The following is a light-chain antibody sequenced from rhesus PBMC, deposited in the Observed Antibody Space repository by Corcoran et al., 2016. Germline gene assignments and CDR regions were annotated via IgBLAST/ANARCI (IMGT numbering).Light chain of an antibody. V-gene: IGKV1-22*01. CDR3: QQYNSRPPT. CDR2: RES. CDR1: QGISSW. J-gene: IGKJ4*01. Sequence: DIQMTQSPSSLSASVGDTVTITFRASQGISSWLAWYQQKQGKAPKFLNYRESSLQSGVPSRFSGSGSGTDFTRTISNLQSEDFGTYYCQQYNSRPPTFGGGTKVELK.